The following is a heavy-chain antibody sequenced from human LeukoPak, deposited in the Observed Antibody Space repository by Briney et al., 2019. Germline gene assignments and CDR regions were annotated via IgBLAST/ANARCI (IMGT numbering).Heavy chain of an antibody. Sequence: PSETLSLTCAVYGGSFSGYYWSWIRQPPGKGLEWIGEINHSGSTNYNPSLKSRVTISVDTSKNQFSLKLTSVTAADTAVYYCARGLLSMIRGGSLLGRINPWGQGTLVIVSS. CDR1: GGSFSGYY. J-gene: IGHJ5*02. CDR2: INHSGST. D-gene: IGHD3-10*01. V-gene: IGHV4-34*01. CDR3: ARGLLSMIRGGSLLGRINP.